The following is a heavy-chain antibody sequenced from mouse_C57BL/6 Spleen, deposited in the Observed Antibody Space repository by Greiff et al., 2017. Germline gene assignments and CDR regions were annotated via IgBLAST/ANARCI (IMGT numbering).Heavy chain of an antibody. CDR1: GFTFSDYY. V-gene: IGHV5-16*01. Sequence: EVKLVESEGGLVQPGSSMKLSCTASGFTFSDYYMAWVRQVPEKGLEWVANINYDGSSTYYLDSLKSRFIISRDNAKNILYLQMSSLKSEDTATYYCARDALYYDYDDWYFDVWGTGTTVTVSS. CDR2: INYDGSST. D-gene: IGHD2-4*01. CDR3: ARDALYYDYDDWYFDV. J-gene: IGHJ1*03.